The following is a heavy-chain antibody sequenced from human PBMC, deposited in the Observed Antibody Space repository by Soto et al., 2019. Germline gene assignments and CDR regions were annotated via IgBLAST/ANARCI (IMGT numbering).Heavy chain of an antibody. D-gene: IGHD3-22*01. V-gene: IGHV3-21*01. Sequence: LRLSCAASGFTFSSYSMNWVRQAPGKGLEWVSSISSSSSYIYYADSVKGRFTISRDNAKNSLYLQMNSLRAEDTAVYYCAREVVYDSSGYSDAFDIWGQGTMVTVSS. J-gene: IGHJ3*02. CDR3: AREVVYDSSGYSDAFDI. CDR2: ISSSSSYI. CDR1: GFTFSSYS.